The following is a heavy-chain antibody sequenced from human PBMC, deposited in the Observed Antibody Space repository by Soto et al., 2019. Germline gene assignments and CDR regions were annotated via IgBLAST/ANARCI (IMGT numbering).Heavy chain of an antibody. CDR3: TREKFDP. J-gene: IGHJ5*02. CDR2: IKTDGSST. CDR1: GFTFSSYW. V-gene: IGHV3-74*01. Sequence: EVQLVESGGGLVQPGGSLRLSCAASGFTFSSYWMHWVRQAPGKGLVWVSRIKTDGSSTNYADSVKGRFTISRDNDKNTLYWQMNSLRPEDTAVYYCTREKFDPWGQGTLVTVSS.